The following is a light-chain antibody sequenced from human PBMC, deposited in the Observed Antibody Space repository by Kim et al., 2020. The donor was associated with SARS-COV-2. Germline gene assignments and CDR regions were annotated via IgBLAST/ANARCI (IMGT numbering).Light chain of an antibody. CDR3: QTWGTGIQV. CDR2: LNNDGSH. V-gene: IGLV4-69*02. CDR1: SGHSAYA. Sequence: QLVLTQPPSASASLGASVKLTCTLSSGHSAYAIAWHQQQPGKGPRYVMKLNNDGSHNKGDGIPDRFSGSSSGADRYLTISSLQSEDEADYYCQTWGTGIQVFGGGTQLTVL. J-gene: IGLJ3*02.